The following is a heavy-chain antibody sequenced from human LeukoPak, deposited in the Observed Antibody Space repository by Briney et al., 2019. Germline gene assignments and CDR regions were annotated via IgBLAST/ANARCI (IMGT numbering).Heavy chain of an antibody. J-gene: IGHJ6*02. CDR1: GGTFSSYA. D-gene: IGHD4-11*01. Sequence: ASVKVSCKASGGTFSSYAISWVRQAPGQGLEWMGGIIPIFGTANYAQKFQGRVTITADESTSTAYMELSSLRSEDTAVYYCATVTTRIYYYYGMDVWGQGTTVTVSS. CDR2: IIPIFGTA. V-gene: IGHV1-69*13. CDR3: ATVTTRIYYYYGMDV.